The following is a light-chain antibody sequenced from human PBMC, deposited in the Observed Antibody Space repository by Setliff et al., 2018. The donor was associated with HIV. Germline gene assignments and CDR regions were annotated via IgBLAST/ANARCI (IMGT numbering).Light chain of an antibody. CDR3: AAWDVSLNGLV. J-gene: IGLJ3*02. Sequence: QSALTQPPSASGTPGQRVTISCSGSSSNIGSDAVSWYQQLPGTAPKLLIYDNNQRPSGVPDRFSGSQSGTSASLAITGLQSEDEAHYYCAAWDVSLNGLVFGAGTK. CDR2: DNN. V-gene: IGLV1-44*01. CDR1: SSNIGSDA.